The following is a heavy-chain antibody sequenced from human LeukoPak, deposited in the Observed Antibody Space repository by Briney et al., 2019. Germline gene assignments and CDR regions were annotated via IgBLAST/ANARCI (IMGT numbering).Heavy chain of an antibody. CDR2: IIPSGGGT. D-gene: IGHD3-16*01. CDR1: GYTFSDYH. V-gene: IGHV1-46*01. CDR3: ARAPIWGGMVTYYYMDV. Sequence: ASVKVSCKASGYTFSDYHIHWVRQAPGQGLEWMGRIIPSGGGTTYAQKFQGRVTMTRDMSTNIVYMELSSLRSEDTAVYYCARAPIWGGMVTYYYMDVWGKGTTVTIS. J-gene: IGHJ6*03.